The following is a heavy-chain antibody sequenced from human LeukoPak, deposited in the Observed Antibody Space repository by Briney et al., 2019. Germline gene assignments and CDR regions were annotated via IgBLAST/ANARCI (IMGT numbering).Heavy chain of an antibody. Sequence: ASVKVSCKASGYTFTSYAMHWVRQAPGQRLEWMGWINAGNGNTKYSQKFQGRVTITADKSTSTAYMELSSLKSEDTAVYYCARDDCSGDNCYYYGMDVWGQGTTVTVSS. CDR2: INAGNGNT. CDR3: ARDDCSGDNCYYYGMDV. CDR1: GYTFTSYA. D-gene: IGHD2-15*01. J-gene: IGHJ6*02. V-gene: IGHV1-3*01.